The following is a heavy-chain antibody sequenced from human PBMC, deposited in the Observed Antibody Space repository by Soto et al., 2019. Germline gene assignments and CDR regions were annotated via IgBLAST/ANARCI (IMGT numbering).Heavy chain of an antibody. D-gene: IGHD5-18*01. V-gene: IGHV2-5*02. CDR3: SQPGSVRGYSYGWTPNF. J-gene: IGHJ4*02. Sequence: QITLKESGPTLVKPTQTLTLTCTFSGFSFSTDGVGVGWLRQPPGKALEWLALIYWDDDKRHSPSLQSRLTSSKSTSNTQVVLTLTNMDPVYTFTYYCSQPGSVRGYSYGWTPNFWGQGTLVTVSS. CDR1: GFSFSTDGVG. CDR2: IYWDDDK.